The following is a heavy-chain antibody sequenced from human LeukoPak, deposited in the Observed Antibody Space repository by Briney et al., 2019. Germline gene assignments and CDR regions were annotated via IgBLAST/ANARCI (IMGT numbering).Heavy chain of an antibody. V-gene: IGHV3-30*18. Sequence: GGSLRLSWAASGFIFSGYGMHWVRQAPGKGLEWVAVLAYDGSNQYYADSVKGRFTISRDNSKNTLYLQVNSLRAEDTAVYYCANGEYFLPHDYWGQGTLVTVSS. CDR1: GFIFSGYG. D-gene: IGHD2/OR15-2a*01. J-gene: IGHJ4*02. CDR3: ANGEYFLPHDY. CDR2: LAYDGSNQ.